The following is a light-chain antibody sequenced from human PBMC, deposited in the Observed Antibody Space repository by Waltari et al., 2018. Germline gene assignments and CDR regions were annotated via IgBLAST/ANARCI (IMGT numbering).Light chain of an antibody. CDR2: EVS. CDR1: NIDIGSYNL. CDR3: CSYGGGGSFLA. V-gene: IGLV2-23*02. Sequence: QSALTQPASVSGSPGQSITISCTGTNIDIGSYNLVSWYQQFPGKAPKLIIYEVSKRPSGVSNRLSGSRSANTASLTISGLQPEDEADFYCCSYGGGGSFLAFGGGTKLTVL. J-gene: IGLJ2*01.